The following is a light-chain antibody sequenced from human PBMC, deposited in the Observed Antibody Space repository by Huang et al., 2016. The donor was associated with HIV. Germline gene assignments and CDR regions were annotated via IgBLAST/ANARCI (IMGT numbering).Light chain of an antibody. V-gene: IGKV1-33*01. CDR2: DAA. CDR3: QRYDSLPRT. J-gene: IGKJ3*01. CDR1: RHIYSY. Sequence: DIQMTQSPSSLSASIGDRVTITCRASRHIYSYLNWYQHRPGKAPKLLIYDAANLEVGVPSRFSGSGSGRNFTLIISSLQPEDFATYYCQRYDSLPRTFGPGTKV.